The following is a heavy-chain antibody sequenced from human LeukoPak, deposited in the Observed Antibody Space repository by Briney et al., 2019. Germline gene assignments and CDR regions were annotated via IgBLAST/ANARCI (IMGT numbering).Heavy chain of an antibody. Sequence: GESLKISCKGSGYSFTGYWIGWVRQMPGKGLEWMGIIYPGDSDTRYSPSFQGQVTISADKSISTAYLQWSSLKASDTAMYYCASSTSWGITRVDAFDIWGQGTMVTVSS. J-gene: IGHJ3*02. V-gene: IGHV5-51*01. D-gene: IGHD3-10*01. CDR2: IYPGDSDT. CDR3: ASSTSWGITRVDAFDI. CDR1: GYSFTGYW.